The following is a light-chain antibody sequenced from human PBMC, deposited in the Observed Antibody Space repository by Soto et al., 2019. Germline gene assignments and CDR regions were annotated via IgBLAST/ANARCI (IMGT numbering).Light chain of an antibody. CDR2: DAS. Sequence: DIQMTLSPSTLSASVGDRVTITCRASQSISSWLAWYQQKPGKAPKLLIYDASSLESGVPSRFSGSGSGTEFTLTISSLQPDDFATYYCQQYNSQWTFGQGNKV. CDR3: QQYNSQWT. J-gene: IGKJ1*01. V-gene: IGKV1-5*01. CDR1: QSISSW.